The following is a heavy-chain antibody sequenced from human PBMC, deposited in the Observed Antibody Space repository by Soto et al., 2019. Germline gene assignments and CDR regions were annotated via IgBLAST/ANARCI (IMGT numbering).Heavy chain of an antibody. Sequence: QVQLVQSGAEVKKPGASVKVSRKASGYTFTSYGISWVRQAPGQGLEWMGWISAYNGNTNYAQKLQGRVTMTTDTSTSTAYMELRSLRSDDTAVYYCARRRTGSSRSRRDAFDIWGQGTMVTVSS. J-gene: IGHJ3*02. CDR1: GYTFTSYG. D-gene: IGHD6-13*01. CDR2: ISAYNGNT. V-gene: IGHV1-18*01. CDR3: ARRRTGSSRSRRDAFDI.